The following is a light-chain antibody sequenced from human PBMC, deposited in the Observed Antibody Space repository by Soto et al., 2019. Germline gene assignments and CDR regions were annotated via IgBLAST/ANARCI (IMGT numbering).Light chain of an antibody. CDR1: SSNIGSNT. CDR2: AND. CDR3: GAWDDSLNGPV. V-gene: IGLV1-44*01. Sequence: QSVLTQPPSASGTPGQRVTISCSGSSSNIGSNTVNWYQQVPGAAPELLIYANDQRPSGVPDRFSGSKSGTSSSLAISGLQSEDEADYHCGAWDDSLNGPVFGGGTKRTGL. J-gene: IGLJ2*01.